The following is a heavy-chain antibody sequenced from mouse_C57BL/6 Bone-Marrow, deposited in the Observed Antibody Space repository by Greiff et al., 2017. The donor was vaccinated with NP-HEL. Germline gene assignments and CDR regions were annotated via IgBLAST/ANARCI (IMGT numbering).Heavy chain of an antibody. CDR2: ISDGGSYT. CDR3: ARSSFPPVDY. V-gene: IGHV5-4*01. D-gene: IGHD1-2*01. J-gene: IGHJ2*01. Sequence: EVQGVESGGGLVKPGGSLKLSCAASGFTFSSYAMSWVRQTPEKRLEWVATISDGGSYTYYPDNVKGRFTISRDNATNNLYLQMSHLTSEDTAMYYCARSSFPPVDYWGQGTTLTVSS. CDR1: GFTFSSYA.